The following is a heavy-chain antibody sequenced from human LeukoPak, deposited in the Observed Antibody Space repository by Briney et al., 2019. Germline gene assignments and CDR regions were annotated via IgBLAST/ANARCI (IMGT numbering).Heavy chain of an antibody. CDR3: ARGSYDSWSGYYTADAFDI. Sequence: PSETLSLTCAVYDGSFTGYYCSWIRQPPGKGLEWIGEINHSGSTNYNPSLKSRVTISVDTSKNHFSLKLSSVTAADTAVYYCARGSYDSWSGYYTADAFDIWGQGTMVTVSS. CDR1: DGSFTGYY. CDR2: INHSGST. D-gene: IGHD3-3*01. V-gene: IGHV4-34*01. J-gene: IGHJ3*02.